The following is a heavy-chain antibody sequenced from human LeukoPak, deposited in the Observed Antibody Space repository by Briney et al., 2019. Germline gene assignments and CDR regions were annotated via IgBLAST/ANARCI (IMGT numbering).Heavy chain of an antibody. D-gene: IGHD3-10*01. CDR2: INHSGST. V-gene: IGHV4-34*01. J-gene: IGHJ5*02. Sequence: SETLSLTCAVYGGSFSGYYWSWIRQPPGKGLEWIGEINHSGSTNYNPSLKSRVTISVDTSKNQFSLKLSSVTAADTAVYYCARASMVRGVTNNWFDPWGQGTLVTVSS. CDR1: GGSFSGYY. CDR3: ARASMVRGVTNNWFDP.